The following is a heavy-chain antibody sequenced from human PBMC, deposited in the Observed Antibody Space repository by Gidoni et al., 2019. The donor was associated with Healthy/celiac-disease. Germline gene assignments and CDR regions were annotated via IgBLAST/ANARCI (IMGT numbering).Heavy chain of an antibody. CDR2: IKSKTSGGTT. J-gene: IGHJ6*02. V-gene: IGHV3-15*07. Sequence: EVQLVESGGGLVKPGGSRRLSCEASGFTFSNAWMNWVRQAPGKGLAWFVRIKSKTSGGTTDYASPLKGRFTISIDDSQNTLYLQMNSLNTEDTAVYYCTTCARGVLQYYYYYGMDVWGQGTTVTVSS. D-gene: IGHD3-10*01. CDR3: TTCARGVLQYYYYYGMDV. CDR1: GFTFSNAW.